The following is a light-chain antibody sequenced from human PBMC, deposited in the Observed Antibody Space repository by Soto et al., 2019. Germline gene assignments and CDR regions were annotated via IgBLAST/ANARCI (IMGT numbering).Light chain of an antibody. V-gene: IGKV3-20*01. CDR2: GAS. CDR1: QSVRSNF. CDR3: QQYGSALQT. Sequence: EIVLTQSPGTLSLSPGERATLSCRASQSVRSNFLAWYQQRPGQAPRLLIYGASSRATDTPDRFSGSGSGTDFTLIISRLEPEDCAVYYCQQYGSALQTFGQGTKVEIK. J-gene: IGKJ1*01.